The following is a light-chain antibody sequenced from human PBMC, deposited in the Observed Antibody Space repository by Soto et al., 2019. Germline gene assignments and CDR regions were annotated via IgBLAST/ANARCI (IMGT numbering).Light chain of an antibody. CDR3: QQYDNWPPRLS. V-gene: IGKV3D-15*01. CDR1: QSISSY. J-gene: IGKJ4*01. CDR2: GAS. Sequence: IVMTQSPATLSVSPGESVTLSCRASQSISSYLAWYQQRPGQPPRLLIYGASTKATGVPTRFSGSGSGTDFILTISSLQSEDFAIYYRQQYDNWPPRLSFGGGTKVEIK.